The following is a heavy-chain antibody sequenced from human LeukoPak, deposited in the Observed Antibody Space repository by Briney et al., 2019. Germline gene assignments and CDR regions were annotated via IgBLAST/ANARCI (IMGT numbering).Heavy chain of an antibody. CDR3: ARVRDGYNSILDY. J-gene: IGHJ4*02. V-gene: IGHV4-61*05. Sequence: SETLSLTCTVSGGSISSSSYYWGWIRQPPGKGLEWIGYIYYSGSTNYNPSLKSRVTISVDTSKNQFSLKLSSVTAADTAVYYCARVRDGYNSILDYWGQGTLVTVSS. D-gene: IGHD5-24*01. CDR1: GGSISSSSYY. CDR2: IYYSGST.